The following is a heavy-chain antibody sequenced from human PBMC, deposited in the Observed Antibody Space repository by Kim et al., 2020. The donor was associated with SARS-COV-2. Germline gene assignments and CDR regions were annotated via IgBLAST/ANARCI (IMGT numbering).Heavy chain of an antibody. Sequence: GGSLRLSCAASGFTFSSYWMSWVRQAPGKGLEWVANIKQDGSEKYYVDSVKGRFTISRDNAKNSLYLQMNSLRAEDTAVYYCARALRCVIIFAGYYYGMDVWGQGTTVTVSS. CDR3: ARALRCVIIFAGYYYGMDV. V-gene: IGHV3-7*01. CDR1: GFTFSSYW. D-gene: IGHD3-10*01. J-gene: IGHJ6*02. CDR2: IKQDGSEK.